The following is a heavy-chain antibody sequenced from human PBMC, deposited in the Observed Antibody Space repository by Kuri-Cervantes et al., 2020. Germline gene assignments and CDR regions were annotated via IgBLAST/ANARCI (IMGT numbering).Heavy chain of an antibody. CDR3: ARGSSPSPDFDY. V-gene: IGHV1-3*01. CDR2: INAGNGNT. Sequence: ASVKVSCKASGYTFTSYAMHWVRQAPGQRLEWMGWINAGNGNTKYSQKFQGRVTMTRDTSTSTVCMELSSLRSEDTAVYYCARGSSPSPDFDYWGQGTLVTVSS. D-gene: IGHD2-15*01. J-gene: IGHJ4*02. CDR1: GYTFTSYA.